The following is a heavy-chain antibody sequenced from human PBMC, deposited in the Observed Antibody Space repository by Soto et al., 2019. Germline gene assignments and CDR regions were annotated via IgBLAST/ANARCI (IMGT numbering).Heavy chain of an antibody. CDR3: AKAHSYYYGSGLRDYYYGMDV. CDR1: GFTFSSYA. D-gene: IGHD3-10*01. J-gene: IGHJ6*02. Sequence: GGSLRLSCAASGFTFSSYAMSWVRQAPGKGLEWVSAISGSGGSTYYADSVKGRFTISRDNSKNTLYLQMNSLRAEDTAVYYCAKAHSYYYGSGLRDYYYGMDVWGQGTTVTVSS. V-gene: IGHV3-23*01. CDR2: ISGSGGST.